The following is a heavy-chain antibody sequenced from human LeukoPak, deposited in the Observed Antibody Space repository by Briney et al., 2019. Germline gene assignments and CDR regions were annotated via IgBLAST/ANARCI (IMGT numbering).Heavy chain of an antibody. J-gene: IGHJ4*02. D-gene: IGHD6-19*01. Sequence: GGSLRLSCAASGFTFSSYSMNWVRQAPGKGLEWVSSISSSSSYIYYADSVKGRFTISRDNAKNSLYLQMNSLRAEDMALYYCAKAGRAYSSGWLDYWGQGTLVTVSS. V-gene: IGHV3-21*04. CDR2: ISSSSSYI. CDR1: GFTFSSYS. CDR3: AKAGRAYSSGWLDY.